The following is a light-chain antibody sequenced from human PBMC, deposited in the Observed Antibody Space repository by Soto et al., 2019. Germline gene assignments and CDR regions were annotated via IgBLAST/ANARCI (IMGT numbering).Light chain of an antibody. Sequence: EIVMTQSPATLSVSPGERATLSCRASQSVSSNLAWYQQKPGQAPRLLIYGASTRATGISARFSGSGSGTEFTLTISSLQSEDFAVYHCQQYNNWPPLAFGGGTKVEIK. J-gene: IGKJ4*01. CDR2: GAS. CDR1: QSVSSN. CDR3: QQYNNWPPLA. V-gene: IGKV3-15*01.